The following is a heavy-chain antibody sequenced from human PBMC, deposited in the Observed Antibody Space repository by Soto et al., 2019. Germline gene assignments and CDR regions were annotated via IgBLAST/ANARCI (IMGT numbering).Heavy chain of an antibody. CDR2: INHDGTVQ. Sequence: GGSLRLSCAASGTILSGNRMSWVRQAPGKGLEWVANINHDGTVQRYADSVKGRFTISKDNAMNSLYLQMNSLRAEDTAVYYCAREDSSGYSDWGQGTLVTVSS. D-gene: IGHD3-22*01. V-gene: IGHV3-7*03. CDR1: GTILSGNR. J-gene: IGHJ4*02. CDR3: AREDSSGYSD.